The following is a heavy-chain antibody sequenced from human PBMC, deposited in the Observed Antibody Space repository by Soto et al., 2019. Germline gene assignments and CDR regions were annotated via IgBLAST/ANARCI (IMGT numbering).Heavy chain of an antibody. CDR1: AFTFSSYA. Sequence: PGGSMRLSCAASAFTFSSYAMAWVRQAPGKGLEWVSSISSTANYIYYGDSMKGRFTISRDNAKNSLYLEMNSLRAEDTAVYYCARESEDLPSNFDYWGQGTLVTVSS. J-gene: IGHJ4*02. CDR2: ISSTANYI. V-gene: IGHV3-21*06. CDR3: ARESEDLPSNFDY.